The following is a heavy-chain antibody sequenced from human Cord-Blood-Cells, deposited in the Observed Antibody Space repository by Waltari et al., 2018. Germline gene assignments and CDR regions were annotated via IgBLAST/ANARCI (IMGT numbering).Heavy chain of an antibody. CDR2: ISYDGRNK. CDR3: AKDIAAAGNY. Sequence: QVQLVQSGGGVVQPGRSLRLSCAASGFTFSSYGMHWVRQAPGKGLEWVAVISYDGRNKYYADSVKGRFTISRDNSKNTLYLQMNSLRAEDTAVYYCAKDIAAAGNYWGQGTLVTVSS. J-gene: IGHJ4*02. D-gene: IGHD6-13*01. CDR1: GFTFSSYG. V-gene: IGHV3-30*18.